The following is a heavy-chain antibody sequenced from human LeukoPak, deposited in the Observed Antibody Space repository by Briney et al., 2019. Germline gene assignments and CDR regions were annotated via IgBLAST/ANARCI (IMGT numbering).Heavy chain of an antibody. CDR3: ARGQGGAAAGTPYYYYMDV. CDR2: IYTSGST. CDR1: GGSISSYY. V-gene: IGHV4-4*07. D-gene: IGHD6-13*01. Sequence: SETLSLTCTVSGGSISSYYWSWIRQPAGKGLEWIGRIYTSGSTNYNPSLKSRVTMSVDTSKNQFSLKLSSVTAADTAVYYCARGQGGAAAGTPYYYYMDVWGKGTTVTVSS. J-gene: IGHJ6*03.